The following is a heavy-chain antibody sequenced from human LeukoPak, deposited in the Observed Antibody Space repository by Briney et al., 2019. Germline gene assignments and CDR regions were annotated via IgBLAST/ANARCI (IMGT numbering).Heavy chain of an antibody. CDR3: ARVRVKARGVNSPDGTYYFDY. J-gene: IGHJ4*02. Sequence: PSQTLSLTCTVSGGSISSGSYYWSWIRQPAGKGLEWIGRIYTSGSTNYNPSLKSRVTISVDTSKNQFSLKLSSVTAADTAVYYCARVRVKARGVNSPDGTYYFDYWGQGTLVTVSS. CDR1: GGSISSGSYY. CDR2: IYTSGST. V-gene: IGHV4-61*02. D-gene: IGHD3-10*01.